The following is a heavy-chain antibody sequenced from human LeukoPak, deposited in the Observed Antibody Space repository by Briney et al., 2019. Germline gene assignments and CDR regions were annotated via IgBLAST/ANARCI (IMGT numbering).Heavy chain of an antibody. CDR2: ISYDGSNK. CDR3: ATLITFGGVIVTPYYFDY. D-gene: IGHD3-16*02. Sequence: GGSLRLSCAASGFTFSSYAMHWVRQAPGKGLEWVAVISYDGSNKYYADSVKGRFTIFRDNSKNTLYLQMNSLRAEDTAVYYCATLITFGGVIVTPYYFDYWGQGTLVTVSS. V-gene: IGHV3-30-3*01. J-gene: IGHJ4*02. CDR1: GFTFSSYA.